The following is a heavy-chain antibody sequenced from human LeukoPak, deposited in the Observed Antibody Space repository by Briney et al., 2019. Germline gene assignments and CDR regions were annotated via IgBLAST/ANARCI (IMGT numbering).Heavy chain of an antibody. Sequence: SETLSLTCTVSGYSISSGYYWGWIRQPPGKGLEWIGSIYHSGSTYYNPSLKSRVTISLDTSKNQFSLKLSSVTAADTAVYYCARGYSYGQWRAFDIWGQGTMVTVSS. CDR2: IYHSGST. CDR3: ARGYSYGQWRAFDI. J-gene: IGHJ3*02. V-gene: IGHV4-38-2*02. CDR1: GYSISSGYY. D-gene: IGHD5-18*01.